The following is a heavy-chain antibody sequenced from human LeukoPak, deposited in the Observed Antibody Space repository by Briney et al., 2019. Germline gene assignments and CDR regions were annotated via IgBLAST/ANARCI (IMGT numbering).Heavy chain of an antibody. CDR1: GFTFSSYA. V-gene: IGHV3-23*01. CDR3: ARHNTSWYRIDY. D-gene: IGHD6-13*01. Sequence: GGSLRLSCAASGFTFSSYAMSWVHQAPGKGLEWVSAISDSGGSTYYADSVKGRFTISRDNSKNTLYLQMNSLRTEDTAVYYCARHNTSWYRIDYWGQGTLVTVSS. J-gene: IGHJ4*02. CDR2: ISDSGGST.